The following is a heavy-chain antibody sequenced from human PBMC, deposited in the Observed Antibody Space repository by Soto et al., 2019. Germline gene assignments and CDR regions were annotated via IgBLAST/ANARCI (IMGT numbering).Heavy chain of an antibody. J-gene: IGHJ4*02. CDR3: ARGDYDILTGYGGFDY. CDR1: GFTFSSYS. CDR2: ISSSSSYI. Sequence: GGSLRLSCAASGFTFSSYSMNWVRQAPGKGLEWVSSISSSSSYIYYADSVKGRFTISRENAKNSLYLQMNSLRAEDTAVYYCARGDYDILTGYGGFDYWGQGTRVTVS. D-gene: IGHD3-9*01. V-gene: IGHV3-21*01.